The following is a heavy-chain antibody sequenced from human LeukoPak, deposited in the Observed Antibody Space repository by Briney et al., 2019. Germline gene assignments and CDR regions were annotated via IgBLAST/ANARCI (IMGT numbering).Heavy chain of an antibody. CDR2: FDLEDGET. D-gene: IGHD3-16*02. Sequence: ASVKVSCKVSGYTLTELSMHWVRQAPGKGLEWMGGFDLEDGETIYAKKFKGRVTMTEDTSTDTAYMELSSLRSEDTAVYYCATAFLGELSPPDYWGQGTLVTVSS. J-gene: IGHJ4*02. CDR3: ATAFLGELSPPDY. V-gene: IGHV1-24*01. CDR1: GYTLTELS.